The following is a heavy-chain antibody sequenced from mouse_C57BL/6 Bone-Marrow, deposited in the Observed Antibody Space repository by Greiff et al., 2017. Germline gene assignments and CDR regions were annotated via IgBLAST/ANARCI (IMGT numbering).Heavy chain of an antibody. CDR2: IRSKSNNYAT. J-gene: IGHJ4*01. CDR3: VRRDLTEAMDY. V-gene: IGHV10-1*01. Sequence: EVQLQESGGGLVQPKGSLKLSCAASGFSFNTYAMNWVRQAPGTGLEWVARIRSKSNNYATYYADSVKDRFTISRDDSESMLYLQMNNLKTEDTAMYYCVRRDLTEAMDYWGQGTSVTVSS. CDR1: GFSFNTYA. D-gene: IGHD1-1*01.